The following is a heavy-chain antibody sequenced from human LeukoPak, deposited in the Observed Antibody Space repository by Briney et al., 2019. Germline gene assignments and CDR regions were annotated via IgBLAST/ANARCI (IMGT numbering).Heavy chain of an antibody. CDR3: ARGDHYYDSSGSSPPMVDY. V-gene: IGHV3-21*01. D-gene: IGHD3-22*01. CDR2: ISSSSYI. CDR1: GFTFSSYS. Sequence: GGSLRLSCAASGFTFSSYSMTWVRQAPGKGLEWVSSISSSSYIYYADSVKGRFTISRDNAKNSLYLQMNSLRAEDTAVYYCARGDHYYDSSGSSPPMVDYWGQGTLVTVSS. J-gene: IGHJ4*02.